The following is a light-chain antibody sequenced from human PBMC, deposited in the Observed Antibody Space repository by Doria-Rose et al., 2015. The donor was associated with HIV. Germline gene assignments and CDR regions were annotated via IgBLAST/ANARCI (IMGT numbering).Light chain of an antibody. Sequence: EIVLTQSPGTPSLSPGERATLSCTASQSVTSSYLACSQQKPGQAPRLLIYGASSRATGIPDRFSGSGSGTDFTLTISRLEPEDFAVYYCQQYGSSPQGTFGQGTKVEIK. CDR3: QQYGSSPQGT. CDR1: QSVTSSY. CDR2: GAS. V-gene: IGKV3-20*01. J-gene: IGKJ1*01.